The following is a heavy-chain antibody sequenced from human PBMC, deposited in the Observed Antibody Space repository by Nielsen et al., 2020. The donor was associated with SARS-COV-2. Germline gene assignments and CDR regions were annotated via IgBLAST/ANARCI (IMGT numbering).Heavy chain of an antibody. Sequence: GESLKISCAASGFTFSSYGMHWVRQAPGKGLEWVAVIWYDGSNKYYADSVKGRFTISRDNSKNTLYLQMNSLRAEDTAVYYCARDLLYGQDYFDYWGQGTLATVSS. D-gene: IGHD2/OR15-2a*01. CDR3: ARDLLYGQDYFDY. CDR1: GFTFSSYG. CDR2: IWYDGSNK. J-gene: IGHJ4*02. V-gene: IGHV3-33*01.